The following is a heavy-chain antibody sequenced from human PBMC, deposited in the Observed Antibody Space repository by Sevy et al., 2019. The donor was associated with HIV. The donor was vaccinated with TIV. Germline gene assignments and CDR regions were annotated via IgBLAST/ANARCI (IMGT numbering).Heavy chain of an antibody. CDR1: GFTFSDYY. D-gene: IGHD2-8*01. CDR2: ISSSGSTI. CDR3: ARVSIVLMVYAYPDAFDI. Sequence: GGSLRLSCAASGFTFSDYYMSWIRQAPGKGLEWVSYISSSGSTIYYADSVKGRFTISRDNAKNSLYLQMNSLRAEDTVVYYCARVSIVLMVYAYPDAFDIWGQGTMVTVSS. J-gene: IGHJ3*02. V-gene: IGHV3-11*01.